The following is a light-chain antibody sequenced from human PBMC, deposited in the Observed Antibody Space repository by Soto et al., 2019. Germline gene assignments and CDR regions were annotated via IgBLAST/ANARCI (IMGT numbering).Light chain of an antibody. V-gene: IGKV3-11*01. CDR2: DAS. CDR1: QSVSSY. CDR3: QQRSNWSFT. Sequence: EIVLTQSPATLSLSPRERATLSCRASQSVSSYLAWYQQKAGQAPRLLIYDASNRATGIPARFSGSGSGTDFTLTISSLEPEDFAVYYCQQRSNWSFTFGPGTKVDIK. J-gene: IGKJ3*01.